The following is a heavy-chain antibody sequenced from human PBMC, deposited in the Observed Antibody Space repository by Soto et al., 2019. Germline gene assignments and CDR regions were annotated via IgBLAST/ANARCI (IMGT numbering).Heavy chain of an antibody. J-gene: IGHJ6*02. CDR3: ARDRGYDAHDYDYNAMDV. Sequence: GLFLRLSCAASGVTFSSFSMKWVIQDPGKGLEWVSSISSSSSYIYYADSVKGRFTISRDNAKNSLYLQMNSLRAEDTAVYYCARDRGYDAHDYDYNAMDVWGQGTTVTVSS. CDR1: GVTFSSFS. CDR2: ISSSSSYI. V-gene: IGHV3-21*01. D-gene: IGHD5-12*01.